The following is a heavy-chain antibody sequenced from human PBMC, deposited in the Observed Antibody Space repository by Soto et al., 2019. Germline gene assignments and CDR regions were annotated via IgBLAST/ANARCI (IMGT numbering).Heavy chain of an antibody. CDR2: INHSGST. J-gene: IGHJ5*02. CDR1: GGSFSGYY. CDR3: ARGLRYCSSTSCYRSDWFDP. V-gene: IGHV4-34*01. Sequence: PSETLSLTCAVYGGSFSGYYWSWIRQPPGKGLEWIGEINHSGSTNYNPSLKSRVTISVDTSKNQFSLKLSSVTAADTAVYYCARGLRYCSSTSCYRSDWFDPWGQGTLVTVSS. D-gene: IGHD2-2*01.